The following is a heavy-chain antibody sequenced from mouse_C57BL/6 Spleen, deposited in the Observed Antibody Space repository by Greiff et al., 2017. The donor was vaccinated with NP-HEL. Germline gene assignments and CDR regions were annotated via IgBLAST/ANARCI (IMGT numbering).Heavy chain of an antibody. CDR3: ARDFELGRDY. CDR2: ISSGGSYT. V-gene: IGHV5-6*01. Sequence: EVKLVESGGDLVKPGGSLKLSCAASGFTFSSYGMSWVRQTPDKRLEWVATISSGGSYTYYPDSVKGRFTISRDNAKNTLYLQMSSLKSEDTAMYYCARDFELGRDYWGQGTTLTVSS. J-gene: IGHJ2*01. CDR1: GFTFSSYG. D-gene: IGHD4-1*01.